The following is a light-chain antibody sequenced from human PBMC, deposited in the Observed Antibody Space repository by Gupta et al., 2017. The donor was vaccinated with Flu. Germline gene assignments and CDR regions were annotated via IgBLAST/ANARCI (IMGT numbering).Light chain of an antibody. J-gene: IGLJ1*01. CDR2: DTN. CDR1: SSTIGNNY. V-gene: IGLV1-51*01. Sequence: QSLFTQPPLMSAAPGQKVTISCSGCSSTIGNNYVSWYQQIPGTAPKLLLYDTNKLPSGIPDRFSAAQSGKSATLDITALQTGDEADYYCGTWDSSQNTYVFATATKVTVL. CDR3: GTWDSSQNTYV.